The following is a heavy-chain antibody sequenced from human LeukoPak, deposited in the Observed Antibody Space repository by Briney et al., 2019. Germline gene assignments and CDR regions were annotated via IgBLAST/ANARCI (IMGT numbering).Heavy chain of an antibody. CDR3: ARRFLSDPTDAFDI. CDR1: GSRFTSYW. Sequence: GESLKISFKGSGSRFTSYWIGWVRPMPGKGLEWLGIIYPGDSDTRYSPSFQGQVTISADKSISTAYLQRSSLKASDTAMYYCARRFLSDPTDAFDIWGQGTMVTVSS. V-gene: IGHV5-51*01. J-gene: IGHJ3*02. CDR2: IYPGDSDT. D-gene: IGHD2/OR15-2a*01.